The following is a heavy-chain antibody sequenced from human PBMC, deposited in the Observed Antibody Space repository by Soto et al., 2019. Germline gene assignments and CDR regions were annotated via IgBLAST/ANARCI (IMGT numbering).Heavy chain of an antibody. CDR1: GFTFNSYW. CDR2: IKEDGSEK. CDR3: ARDSGNDHYYGMDV. V-gene: IGHV3-7*03. D-gene: IGHD5-12*01. Sequence: GGSLRLSCAASGFTFNSYWMTWVRQAPGKGLEGVASIKEDGSEKNYVDSVKGRFTISRDNAKNSLYLKMNSLRAEDTAVYYCARDSGNDHYYGMDVWGQGTTVTVSS. J-gene: IGHJ6*02.